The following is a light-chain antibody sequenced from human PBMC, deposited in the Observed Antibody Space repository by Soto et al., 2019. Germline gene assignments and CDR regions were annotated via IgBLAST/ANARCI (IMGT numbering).Light chain of an antibody. J-gene: IGKJ4*01. V-gene: IGKV3-15*01. CDR1: QSISTN. Sequence: EIVMTQSPATLSVSPGERATLSCRASQSISTNLAWYQQKPGQAPRLLISGASTRATGIPVRFSGRGSATEFTLTISSLQSEDFAVYYCQHYNNWPLTFGRGTKVEVK. CDR2: GAS. CDR3: QHYNNWPLT.